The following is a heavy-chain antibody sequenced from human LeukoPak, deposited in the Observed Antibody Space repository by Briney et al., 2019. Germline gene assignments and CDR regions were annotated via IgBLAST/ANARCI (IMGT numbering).Heavy chain of an antibody. J-gene: IGHJ4*02. V-gene: IGHV4-34*01. Sequence: PSETLSLTCAVYGGSFSGYYWNWIRQPPGKGLEWIGEINHSGSTNYNPSLKSRVTISVDTSKNQFSLKLSSVTAADTAVYYCATGRIVVVVAATIPFDYWGQGTLVTVSS. CDR2: INHSGST. D-gene: IGHD2-15*01. CDR1: GGSFSGYY. CDR3: ATGRIVVVVAATIPFDY.